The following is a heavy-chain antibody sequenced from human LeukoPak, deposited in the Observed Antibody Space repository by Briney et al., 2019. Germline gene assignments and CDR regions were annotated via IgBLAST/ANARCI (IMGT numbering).Heavy chain of an antibody. Sequence: GGSLRLSCEGSGFIFRNNAVSWVRQAPGKGLEWVSGMIGGGTTYYADNVKGRFVISRDDSKNTVYLQMNNLRVEDTALYFCARDKIVGDGRWDFDYWGQGTLVTVSS. CDR3: ARDKIVGDGRWDFDY. V-gene: IGHV3-23*01. D-gene: IGHD3-10*01. CDR1: GFIFRNNA. J-gene: IGHJ4*02. CDR2: MIGGGTT.